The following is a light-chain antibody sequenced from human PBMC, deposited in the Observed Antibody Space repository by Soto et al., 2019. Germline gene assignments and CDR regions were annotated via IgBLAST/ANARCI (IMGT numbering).Light chain of an antibody. CDR1: NIGTKS. CDR2: EDS. V-gene: IGLV3-21*02. Sequence: SYELTQPPSMSVAPGQTASITCGGNNIGTKSVHWYQQKPGQAPVLVVYEDSDRPSGIPERFSGSNSGNTATLTIIRVEAGDEAEYYCQVWDSSSDQHVFGTGTMVTVL. CDR3: QVWDSSSDQHV. J-gene: IGLJ1*01.